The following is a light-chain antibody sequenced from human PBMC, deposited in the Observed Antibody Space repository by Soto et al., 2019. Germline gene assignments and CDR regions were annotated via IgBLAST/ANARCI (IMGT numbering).Light chain of an antibody. CDR2: ANT. V-gene: IGLV1-40*01. J-gene: IGLJ1*01. Sequence: SVLTQPPSASGAPGQRVTVTCPGSSSNIGPTYDGHWYQQLPGTGPKLLIYANTNRPSGVPDRFSGSKSGTSASLAITGLQAEDEADYYCQSYDSSLSGYGFGTGTRVTVL. CDR3: QSYDSSLSGYG. CDR1: SSNIGPTYD.